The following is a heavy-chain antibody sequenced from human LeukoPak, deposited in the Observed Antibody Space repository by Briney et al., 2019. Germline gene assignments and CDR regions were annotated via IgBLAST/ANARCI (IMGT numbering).Heavy chain of an antibody. D-gene: IGHD6-19*01. Sequence: GGSLRLSCAASGFTFSSYWMHWVRQAPGKGLVWVSRINSDGSTTNYADSVKGRFTISRDNAKNTLYLQMNSLRAEDTAVYYCARDQPGSSNAFDIWGQGTMVTVSS. CDR3: ARDQPGSSNAFDI. V-gene: IGHV3-74*01. CDR1: GFTFSSYW. J-gene: IGHJ3*02. CDR2: INSDGSTT.